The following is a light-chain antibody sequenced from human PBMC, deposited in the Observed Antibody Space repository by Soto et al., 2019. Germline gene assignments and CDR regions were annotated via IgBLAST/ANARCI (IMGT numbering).Light chain of an antibody. J-gene: IGLJ2*01. CDR3: SSYTSSSTLVV. Sequence: QSALTQPPSASGSPGQSVTISCTGTSSDVGGYKYVSWYQQYPGKAPKLMIYAVNKRPSGVPNRFSGSKSGNTASLTISGLQAEDEADYYCSSYTSSSTLVVFGGGTKLTVL. CDR2: AVN. V-gene: IGLV2-14*01. CDR1: SSDVGGYKY.